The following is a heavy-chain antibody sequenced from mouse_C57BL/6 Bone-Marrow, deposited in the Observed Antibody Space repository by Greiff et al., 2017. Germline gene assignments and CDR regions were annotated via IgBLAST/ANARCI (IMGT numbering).Heavy chain of an antibody. V-gene: IGHV10-1*01. CDR3: VRHDNYYDSSYAMDY. CDR2: IRSKSNNYAT. J-gene: IGHJ4*01. Sequence: EVQRVESGGGLVQPKGSLKLSCAASGFSFNTYAMNWVRQAPGKGLEWVARIRSKSNNYATYYDDSVKDRFTISRDDSESMLYLQMNNLKTEDTAMYYCVRHDNYYDSSYAMDYWGQGTSVTVSS. CDR1: GFSFNTYA. D-gene: IGHD1-1*01.